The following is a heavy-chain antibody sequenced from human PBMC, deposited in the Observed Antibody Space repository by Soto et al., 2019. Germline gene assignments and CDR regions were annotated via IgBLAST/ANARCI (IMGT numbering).Heavy chain of an antibody. D-gene: IGHD2-8*01. V-gene: IGHV4-34*01. J-gene: IGHJ5*02. Sequence: SETLSLTCAVYGGSFSGYYWSWIRQPPGKGLEWIGEINHSGSTYYNPSLKSRVTISVDTSKNAFSLNLSSVTADDTAVYYCARGIWNIEEMIYGFYFDPWGPGTLVTVSS. CDR1: GGSFSGYY. CDR2: INHSGST. CDR3: ARGIWNIEEMIYGFYFDP.